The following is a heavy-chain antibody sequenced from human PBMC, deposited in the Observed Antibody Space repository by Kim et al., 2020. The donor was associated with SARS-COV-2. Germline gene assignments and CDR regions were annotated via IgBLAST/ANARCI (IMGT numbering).Heavy chain of an antibody. J-gene: IGHJ4*02. D-gene: IGHD3-9*01. CDR2: IYYSGST. V-gene: IGHV4-39*01. CDR3: AFDILTGYYSIFDY. CDR1: GGSISSSSYY. Sequence: SETLSLTCTVSGGSISSSSYYWGWIRQPPGKGLEWIGSIYYSGSTYYNPSLKSRVTISVDTSKNQFSLKLSSVTAADTAVYYCAFDILTGYYSIFDYWGQGTLVTVSS.